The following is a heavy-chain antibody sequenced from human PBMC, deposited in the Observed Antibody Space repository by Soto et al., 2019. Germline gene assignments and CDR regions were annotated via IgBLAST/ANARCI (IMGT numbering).Heavy chain of an antibody. CDR1: GYNFNTYG. CDR3: ERDRDYSHTDADIDD. CDR2: FSGYNGYT. D-gene: IGHD3-16*01. J-gene: IGHJ4*02. V-gene: IGHV1-18*01. Sequence: QVQLMQSGAEVRRPGTSLRISCTTSGYNFNTYGIIWVRQAPGQGLEWMGWFSGYNGYTKYAQNFEDRVTLSTDPSTSTAFLELRNLRSGDTALYFCERDRDYSHTDADIDDWGQGTLVTVSS.